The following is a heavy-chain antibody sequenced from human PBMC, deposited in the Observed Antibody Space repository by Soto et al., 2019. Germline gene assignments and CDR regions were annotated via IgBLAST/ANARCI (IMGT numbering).Heavy chain of an antibody. CDR3: ARLTRGFRGQGEPYYFDY. J-gene: IGHJ4*02. CDR1: GGSISSYS. V-gene: IGHV4-59*08. Sequence: PSETLSLTCTVSGGSISSYSWSWIRQPPGRGLEWIGYMYYNGRIHYSASLKSRVTISVDTSKNQLSLRLTSVTAADTAVYFCARLTRGFRGQGEPYYFDYWGPGTLVTVSS. D-gene: IGHD5-12*01. CDR2: MYYNGRI.